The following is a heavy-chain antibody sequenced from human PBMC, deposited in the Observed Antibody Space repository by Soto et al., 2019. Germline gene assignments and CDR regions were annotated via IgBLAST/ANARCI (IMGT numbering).Heavy chain of an antibody. V-gene: IGHV3-23*01. CDR2: ISGSGDTT. Sequence: GGSLRLSCAASGVTFSSCAMSWVRQAPGKGLEWVSVISGSGDTTHYADSAKGRFTISRDNSKNTLYLQMNSLRAEDTAVYYCAKGIYGDYVHIVDYWGQGTLVTVSS. J-gene: IGHJ4*02. D-gene: IGHD4-17*01. CDR3: AKGIYGDYVHIVDY. CDR1: GVTFSSCA.